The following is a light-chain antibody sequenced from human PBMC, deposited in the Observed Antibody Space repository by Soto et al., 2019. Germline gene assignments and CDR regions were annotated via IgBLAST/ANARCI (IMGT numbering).Light chain of an antibody. CDR1: QSISSS. J-gene: IGKJ4*01. CDR2: DAS. CDR3: QHRNNWPT. Sequence: EVVLTQSPAILSLSPGERATLSCRASQSISSSLAWYQHKPGRAPRLLIYDASNRATGIPARFSGSGSGTDFTLTISSLEPEDFAVYYCQHRNNWPTFGAGTKVEIK. V-gene: IGKV3-11*01.